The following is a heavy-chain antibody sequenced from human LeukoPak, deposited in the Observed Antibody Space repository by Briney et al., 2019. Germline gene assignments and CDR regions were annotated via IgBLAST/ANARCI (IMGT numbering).Heavy chain of an antibody. Sequence: SETLSLTCTVSGGSISGSSYYWGWIRQPPGKGLEWIGSIYYSGSTYYNPSLKSRVTISVDTSKNQFSLKLSSVTAADTAVYYCARVGRGGDYIDAFDIWGQGTMVTVSS. CDR2: IYYSGST. CDR3: ARVGRGGDYIDAFDI. V-gene: IGHV4-39*07. CDR1: GGSISGSSYY. J-gene: IGHJ3*02. D-gene: IGHD2-21*02.